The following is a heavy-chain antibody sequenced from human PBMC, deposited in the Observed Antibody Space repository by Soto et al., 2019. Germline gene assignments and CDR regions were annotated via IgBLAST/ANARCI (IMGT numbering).Heavy chain of an antibody. V-gene: IGHV4-59*01. CDR3: ARDARLGYCSSTSCYDAFDI. D-gene: IGHD2-2*01. CDR2: IYYSGST. Sequence: SETLSLTCTVSGGSISSYYWSWIRQPPGKGLEWLGYIYYSGSTNYNPSLKSRVPISVDTSKNQFSLKLSSVTAADTDVYYCARDARLGYCSSTSCYDAFDIWGQGTMVTVSS. CDR1: GGSISSYY. J-gene: IGHJ3*02.